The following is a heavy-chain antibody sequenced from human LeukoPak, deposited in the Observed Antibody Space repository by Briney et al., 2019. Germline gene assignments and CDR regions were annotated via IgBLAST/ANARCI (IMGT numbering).Heavy chain of an antibody. CDR2: ISPNTGDT. CDR3: RTKYRKFDF. CDR1: GYTFIAYY. D-gene: IGHD6-6*01. J-gene: IGHJ4*02. V-gene: IGHV1-2*02. Sequence: ASVKVSSTSAGYTFIAYYIHWVRQAPGQGLESMGWISPNTGDTKYSQKFQGRVTMTSDTSITTAYMELSRLSSDDTAVYYCRTKYRKFDFWGQGTLVTVSS.